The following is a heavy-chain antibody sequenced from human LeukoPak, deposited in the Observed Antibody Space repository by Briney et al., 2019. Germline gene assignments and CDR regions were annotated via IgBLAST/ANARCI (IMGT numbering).Heavy chain of an antibody. V-gene: IGHV3-74*01. CDR2: INSDGSST. CDR3: ARDLSSGWSAGFDY. CDR1: GFTFSSYW. Sequence: GGSLRLSCAASGFTFSSYWMHWVRQAPGKGLVCVSRINSDGSSTSYADSVKGRFTISRDNAKNTLYLQMNSLRAEDTAVYYCARDLSSGWSAGFDYWGQGTLVTVSS. J-gene: IGHJ4*02. D-gene: IGHD6-19*01.